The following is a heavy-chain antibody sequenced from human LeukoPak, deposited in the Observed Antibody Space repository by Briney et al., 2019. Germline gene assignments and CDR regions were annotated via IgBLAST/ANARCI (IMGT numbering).Heavy chain of an antibody. CDR2: MNPNSGNT. V-gene: IGHV1-8*01. CDR1: GYTFTSYD. J-gene: IGHJ3*02. CDR3: AAELYGGNSDCCNFEI. Sequence: ASVKVSCKASGYTFTSYDINWVRQAPGQGLEWMGWMNPNSGNTGYAQKFQGRVTMTRNTSISTAYMELSSLRSEDTAVYYCAAELYGGNSDCCNFEIWGQGTMVTVSS. D-gene: IGHD4-23*01.